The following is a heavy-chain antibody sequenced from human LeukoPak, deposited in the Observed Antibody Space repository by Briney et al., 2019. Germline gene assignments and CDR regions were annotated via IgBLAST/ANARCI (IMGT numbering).Heavy chain of an antibody. CDR3: ARELTPSGSYYYYYYGMDV. CDR1: GYTFTSYD. V-gene: IGHV1-8*01. Sequence: ASVKVSCKASGYTFTSYDINWVRQATGQGLEWMGWMNPNSGNTGYAQKFQGRVTMTGNTSISTAYMELSSLRSEDTAVYYCARELTPSGSYYYYYYGMDVWGQGTTVTVSS. CDR2: MNPNSGNT. J-gene: IGHJ6*02. D-gene: IGHD3-10*01.